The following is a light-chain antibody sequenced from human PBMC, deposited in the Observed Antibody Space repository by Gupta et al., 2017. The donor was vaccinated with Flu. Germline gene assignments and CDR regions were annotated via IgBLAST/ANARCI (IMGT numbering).Light chain of an antibody. CDR3: QQCDSCPLT. CDR2: GAS. J-gene: IGKJ1*01. CDR1: QSVSTSY. V-gene: IGKV3-20*01. Sequence: EFVLTQSPGTLSLSPGERATLSCRASQSVSTSYVAWYQQKPGQAPRLLIYGASSRATGIPDRFSGSGSGTDFTLTISSLQPEDVAVYYCQQCDSCPLTFGRGTKVEIK.